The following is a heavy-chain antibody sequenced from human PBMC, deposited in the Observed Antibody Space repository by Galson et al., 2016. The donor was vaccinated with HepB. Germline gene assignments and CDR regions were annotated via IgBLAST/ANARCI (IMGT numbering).Heavy chain of an antibody. V-gene: IGHV1-18*01. CDR1: GYTFTTYG. J-gene: IGHJ4*02. D-gene: IGHD3-10*01. CDR2: ISAYSGSGNT. CDR3: ARQGGSGNFPPDY. Sequence: SVKVSCKASGYTFTTYGISWVRQAPGQGLEWMGWISAYSGSGNTNYAQKFQGRVTMTTDTSTSTAYMELRSLRSDDTAVYFCARQGGSGNFPPDYWGLGTLVTVSS.